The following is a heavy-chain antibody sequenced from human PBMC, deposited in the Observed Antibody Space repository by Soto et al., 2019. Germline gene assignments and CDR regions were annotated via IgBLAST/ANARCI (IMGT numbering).Heavy chain of an antibody. J-gene: IGHJ4*02. CDR1: GGSISSGGYS. CDR3: ARGPPYLY. Sequence: SETLSLTCAVSGGSISSGGYSWSWIRQPPGKGLEWIGYIYHSGSTYYNPSLKSRVTISVDRSKNQFSLKLSSVTAADTAVYYCARGPPYLYWGQGTLVTVSS. V-gene: IGHV4-30-2*01. CDR2: IYHSGST.